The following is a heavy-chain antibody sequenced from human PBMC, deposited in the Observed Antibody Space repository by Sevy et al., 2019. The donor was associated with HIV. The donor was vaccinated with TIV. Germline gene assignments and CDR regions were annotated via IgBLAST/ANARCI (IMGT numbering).Heavy chain of an antibody. CDR1: RGSINRYY. D-gene: IGHD3-22*01. CDR3: ARGSPSYYDKTDYYNLFFDY. V-gene: IGHV4-59*01. CDR2: IYFNGAT. Sequence: SETLSLTCSVSRGSINRYYWSWIRQPPGKGLEWIGNIYFNGATIYNPSLKSRVIISVDASKNKFSLKLRSVTTADTTVYYGARGSPSYYDKTDYYNLFFDYWGQGALVTVSS. J-gene: IGHJ4*02.